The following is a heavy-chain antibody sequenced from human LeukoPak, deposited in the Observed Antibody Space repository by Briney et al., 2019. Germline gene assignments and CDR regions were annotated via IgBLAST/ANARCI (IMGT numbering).Heavy chain of an antibody. CDR2: IYYSGST. V-gene: IGHV4-59*08. CDR1: GGSISSYY. CDR3: ASQRAVEMANFDY. Sequence: SETLSLTCTVSGGSISSYYWSWVRQPPGKGLEWSGDIYYSGSTNYNPSLKSRVTISVDTSKNQFSLKLSSVTAADTAVYYCASQRAVEMANFDYWGQGTLVTVSS. J-gene: IGHJ4*02. D-gene: IGHD5-24*01.